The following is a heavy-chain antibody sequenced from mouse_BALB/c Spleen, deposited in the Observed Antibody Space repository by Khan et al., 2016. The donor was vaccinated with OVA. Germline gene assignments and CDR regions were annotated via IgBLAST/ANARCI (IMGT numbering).Heavy chain of an antibody. CDR2: ISDLAYTF. D-gene: IGHD1-2*01. Sequence: EVELVESGGGLVQPGGSRKLSCAASGFTFSDYGMAWVRQAPGKGPEWVAFISDLAYTFYYADTVTGRFTLSRENAKKNLYLEMSSLRSGDTAMYYCARGGGTAPFAYWGQGTLVTVSA. V-gene: IGHV5-15*02. CDR1: GFTFSDYG. CDR3: ARGGGTAPFAY. J-gene: IGHJ3*01.